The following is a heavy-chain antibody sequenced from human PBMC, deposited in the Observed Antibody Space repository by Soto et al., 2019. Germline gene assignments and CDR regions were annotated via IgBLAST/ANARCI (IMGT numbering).Heavy chain of an antibody. CDR1: GFTFSSYA. Sequence: PGGSLRLSCAASGFTFSSYAMHWVRQAPGKGLEWVAVISYDGSNKYYADSVKGRFTISRDNSKNTLYLQMNSLRAEDTAVYYCASSSVGATYHWGQGTLVTVSS. D-gene: IGHD1-26*01. J-gene: IGHJ5*02. V-gene: IGHV3-30-3*01. CDR2: ISYDGSNK. CDR3: ASSSVGATYH.